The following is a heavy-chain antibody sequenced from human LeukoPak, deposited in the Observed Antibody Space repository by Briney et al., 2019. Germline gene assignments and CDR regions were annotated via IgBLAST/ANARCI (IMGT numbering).Heavy chain of an antibody. CDR2: IRSKAYGGTT. CDR1: GFTFGDYA. CDR3: TRDRRGHGLLFDY. D-gene: IGHD1-26*01. J-gene: IGHJ4*02. V-gene: IGHV3-49*04. Sequence: PGGSLRLSCTASGFTFGDYAMSWVRQAPGKGQEWVGFIRSKAYGGTTEYAASVKGRFTISRDDSKSIAYLQMNSLKTEDTAVYYCTRDRRGHGLLFDYWGQGTLVTVSS.